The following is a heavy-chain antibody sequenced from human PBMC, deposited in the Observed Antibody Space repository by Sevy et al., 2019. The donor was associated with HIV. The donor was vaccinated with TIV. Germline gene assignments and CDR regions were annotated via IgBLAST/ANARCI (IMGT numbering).Heavy chain of an antibody. CDR2: ISYDGSNK. V-gene: IGHV3-30*03. J-gene: IGHJ3*02. CDR1: GFTFSSYG. Sequence: GGSLRLSCAASGFTFSSYGMHWVRQAPGKGLEWVAVISYDGSNKYYADSVKGRFTISRDNSKNPLYLQMNSLRAEDTDVYYCAAEMATIIDAFDIWGQGTMVTVSS. CDR3: AAEMATIIDAFDI. D-gene: IGHD5-12*01.